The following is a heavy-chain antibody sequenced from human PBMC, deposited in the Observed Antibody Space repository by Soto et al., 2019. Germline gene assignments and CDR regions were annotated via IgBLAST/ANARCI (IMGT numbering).Heavy chain of an antibody. Sequence: PGGSLRLSCAVSGFTFSSYWMSWVRQAPGKGLEWVANIKQDGREKYYVDSVKGRFTISRDNAKNSLYLQMNSLRAEDTAVYYCASSGTYYDILWGQGTLVTVSS. CDR2: IKQDGREK. V-gene: IGHV3-7*01. D-gene: IGHD3-9*01. CDR1: GFTFSSYW. CDR3: ASSGTYYDIL. J-gene: IGHJ4*02.